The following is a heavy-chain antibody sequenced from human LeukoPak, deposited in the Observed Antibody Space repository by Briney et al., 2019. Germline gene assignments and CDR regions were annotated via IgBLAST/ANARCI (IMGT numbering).Heavy chain of an antibody. CDR2: ISGSGGST. CDR1: GFTFSSYG. J-gene: IGHJ6*03. CDR3: ARDHEQQPAPHYYYYMDV. Sequence: GGSLRLSCAASGFTFSSYGMSWVRQAPGKGLEWVSAISGSGGSTYYADSVKGRFTISRDNSKNTLYLQMNSLRAEDTAVYYCARDHEQQPAPHYYYYMDVWGKGTTVTISS. V-gene: IGHV3-23*01. D-gene: IGHD6-13*01.